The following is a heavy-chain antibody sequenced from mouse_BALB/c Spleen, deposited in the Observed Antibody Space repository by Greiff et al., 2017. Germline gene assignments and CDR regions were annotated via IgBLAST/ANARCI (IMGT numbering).Heavy chain of an antibody. CDR1: GYTFTSYW. Sequence: VKLVESGAELARPGASVKLSCKASGYTFTSYWMQWVKQRPGQGLEWIGAIYPGDGDTRYTQKFKGKATLTADKSSSTAYMQLSSLASEDSAVYYCASQEAGKAYWGQGTLVTVSA. D-gene: IGHD4-1*01. CDR2: IYPGDGDT. V-gene: IGHV1-87*01. J-gene: IGHJ3*01. CDR3: ASQEAGKAY.